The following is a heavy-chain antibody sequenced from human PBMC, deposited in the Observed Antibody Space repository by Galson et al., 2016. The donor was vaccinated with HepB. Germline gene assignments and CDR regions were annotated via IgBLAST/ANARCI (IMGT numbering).Heavy chain of an antibody. V-gene: IGHV3-64D*06. Sequence: SLRLSCAASGFTFSTYAMHWVRQAPGKGLEYVSALSSNGGSTYYADSVKGRFTISRDNSKNTLYLQMSSLRTEDTAVYYCVKLNAPDYDILTVYPAGAFDIWGQGTMVTVSS. D-gene: IGHD3-9*01. CDR1: GFTFSTYA. CDR3: VKLNAPDYDILTVYPAGAFDI. J-gene: IGHJ3*02. CDR2: LSSNGGST.